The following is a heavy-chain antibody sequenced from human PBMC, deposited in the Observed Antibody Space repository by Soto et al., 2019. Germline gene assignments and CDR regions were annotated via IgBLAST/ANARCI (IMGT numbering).Heavy chain of an antibody. V-gene: IGHV3-48*03. J-gene: IGHJ6*02. D-gene: IGHD2-2*03. CDR1: GFTFSSYE. CDR3: ARDPQRPMDIVVVPAAIGGMDV. CDR2: ISSSGSTI. Sequence: EVQLVESGGGLVQPGGSLRLSCAASGFTFSSYEMNWVRQAPGKGLEWVSYISSSGSTIYYAESVKGRFTISRDNAKNSLYLQMNSLRAEDTAVYYCARDPQRPMDIVVVPAAIGGMDVWGQGTTVTVSS.